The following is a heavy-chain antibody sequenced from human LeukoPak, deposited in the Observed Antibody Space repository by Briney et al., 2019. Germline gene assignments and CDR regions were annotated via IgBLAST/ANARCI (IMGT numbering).Heavy chain of an antibody. J-gene: IGHJ4*02. D-gene: IGHD4-23*01. CDR2: ISYDGSNK. Sequence: GGSLRLSCAASGFTFSSYAMHWVRQAPGKGLEWVAVISYDGSNKYYADSVKGRLTISRDNSKNTLYLQMNSLRAEDTAVYYCARGYGGNSDYFDYWGQGTLVTVSS. CDR3: ARGYGGNSDYFDY. CDR1: GFTFSSYA. V-gene: IGHV3-30*04.